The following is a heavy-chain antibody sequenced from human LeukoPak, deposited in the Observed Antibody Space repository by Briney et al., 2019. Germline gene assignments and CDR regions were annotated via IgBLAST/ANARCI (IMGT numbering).Heavy chain of an antibody. CDR1: GFTFSSYW. CDR2: INSDGSST. V-gene: IGHV3-74*01. J-gene: IGHJ3*02. Sequence: GGSLRLSCAASGFTFSSYWMHWVRQAPGKGLVWVSRINSDGSSTSYADSVKGRFTISRDNAKNTLYLQMNSLRAEDTAVYYCAKEDDFWSGPTAGAFDIWGQGTMVTVSS. D-gene: IGHD3-3*01. CDR3: AKEDDFWSGPTAGAFDI.